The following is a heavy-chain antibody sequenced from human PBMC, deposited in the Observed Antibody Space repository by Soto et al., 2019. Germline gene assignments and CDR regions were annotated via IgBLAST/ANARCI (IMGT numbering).Heavy chain of an antibody. V-gene: IGHV3-23*01. CDR1: GFTFSSYA. Sequence: GGSLRLSCAASGFTFSSYAMSWVRQAPGKGLEWVSAISGSGGSTYYADSVRGRFTISRDNSKNTLYLQMNSLRAEDTAVYYCAKSTLAARDPFDYWGQGTLVTVSS. D-gene: IGHD6-13*01. CDR2: ISGSGGST. CDR3: AKSTLAARDPFDY. J-gene: IGHJ4*02.